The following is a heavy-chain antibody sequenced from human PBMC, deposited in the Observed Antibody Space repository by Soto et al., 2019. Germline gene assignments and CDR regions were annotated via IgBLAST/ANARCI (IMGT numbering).Heavy chain of an antibody. V-gene: IGHV3-30*18. CDR1: GFTFSSYG. Sequence: QVQLVESGGGVVQPGRSLRLSCAASGFTFSSYGMHWVRQAPGRGLEWVAVTSYDGSNKYYADSVKGRFTISRDNSKNTLYLQMNSLRAEETAVYYCAKDMAAAATEVHYYYYYAMDVWGQGTTVTVSS. CDR3: AKDMAAAATEVHYYYYYAMDV. J-gene: IGHJ6*02. D-gene: IGHD6-13*01. CDR2: TSYDGSNK.